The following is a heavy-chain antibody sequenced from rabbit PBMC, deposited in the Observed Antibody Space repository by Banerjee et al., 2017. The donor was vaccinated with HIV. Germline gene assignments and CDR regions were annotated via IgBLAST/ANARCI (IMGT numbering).Heavy chain of an antibody. CDR3: ARDDSGYYRMLL. CDR1: RFTINNYW. CDR2: IYTGDGNT. D-gene: IGHD1-1*01. V-gene: IGHV1S40*01. J-gene: IGHJ6*01. Sequence: QSLEESGGDLVKPGASLTLTCTASRFTINNYWICWVRQAPGKGLEWIGCIYTGDGNTCYASWAKGRFTISKTSSTTVTLQMTSLTAADTATYFCARDDSGYYRMLLWGPGTLVTVS.